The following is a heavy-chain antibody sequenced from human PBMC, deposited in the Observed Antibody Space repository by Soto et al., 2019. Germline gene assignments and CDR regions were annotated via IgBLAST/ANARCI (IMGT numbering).Heavy chain of an antibody. D-gene: IGHD3-22*01. J-gene: IGHJ6*02. CDR1: GYTFTSYD. V-gene: IGHV1-8*01. CDR3: AGRDTSGLYFYGLAV. CDR2: MNPNSGNT. Sequence: ASVKVSCKASGYTFTSYDINWVRQATGQGLEWMGWMNPNSGNTGYAQKFQGRVTMTRNTSISTAYMELSSLRSEDTAVYYCAGRDTSGLYFYGLAVCGQGTTVPVSS.